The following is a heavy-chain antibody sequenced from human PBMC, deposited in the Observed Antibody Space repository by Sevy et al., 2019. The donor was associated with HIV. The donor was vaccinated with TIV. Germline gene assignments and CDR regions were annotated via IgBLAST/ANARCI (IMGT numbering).Heavy chain of an antibody. D-gene: IGHD6-19*01. Sequence: GGSLRLSCAASGLTFSSYWMSWVRQAPGKGLEWVANIKEDGSEQYYVDSVKGRFTVSRDNAKNSLYLQMNSLRAEDTAVYYCTKFYGTGSYVDYWSQGTLVTVSS. J-gene: IGHJ4*02. CDR3: TKFYGTGSYVDY. V-gene: IGHV3-7*01. CDR2: IKEDGSEQ. CDR1: GLTFSSYW.